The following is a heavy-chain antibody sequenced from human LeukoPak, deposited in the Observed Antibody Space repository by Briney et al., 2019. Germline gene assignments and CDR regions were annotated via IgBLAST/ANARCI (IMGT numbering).Heavy chain of an antibody. J-gene: IGHJ4*02. CDR1: GCTFSTYW. D-gene: IGHD5-12*01. CDR3: ARPSGYNRYDRPFDY. V-gene: IGHV5-51*01. Sequence: GESLHISCKGSGCTFSTYWIAWMRQLPGKGLERMGIIYPDDSDPRYSPSFQGQVTISADKSISTAYLQWSSLKASDTGMYYCARPSGYNRYDRPFDYWGQGTLVTVSS. CDR2: IYPDDSDP.